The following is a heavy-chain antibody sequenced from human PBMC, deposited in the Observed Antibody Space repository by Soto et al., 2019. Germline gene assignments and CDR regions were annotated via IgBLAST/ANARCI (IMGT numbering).Heavy chain of an antibody. Sequence: ASVKVSCKASGYTFTSYYMHWVRQAPGQGLEWMGIINPSGGSTSYAQKFQGRVTMTRDTSTSTVYMELSSLRSEDRGVYYCAKKDRIAGHRESGMDVWGLGTTVTV. D-gene: IGHD6-13*01. J-gene: IGHJ6*02. V-gene: IGHV1-46*01. CDR3: AKKDRIAGHRESGMDV. CDR1: GYTFTSYY. CDR2: INPSGGST.